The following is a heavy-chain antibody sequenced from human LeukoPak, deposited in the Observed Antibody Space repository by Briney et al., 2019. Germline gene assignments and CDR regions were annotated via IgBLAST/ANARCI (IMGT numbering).Heavy chain of an antibody. CDR2: IYYSGST. D-gene: IGHD2-2*01. CDR1: GGSISSSSYY. J-gene: IGHJ6*03. CDR3: ARATHHIVVVPAGLFYYYYMDV. V-gene: IGHV4-39*07. Sequence: PSETLSLTCTVSGGSISSSSYYWGWIRQPPGKGLEWIGTIYYSGSTYYNPSLKSRVTISVDTSKNQFSLKLSSVTAADTAVYYCARATHHIVVVPAGLFYYYYMDVWGKGTTVTISS.